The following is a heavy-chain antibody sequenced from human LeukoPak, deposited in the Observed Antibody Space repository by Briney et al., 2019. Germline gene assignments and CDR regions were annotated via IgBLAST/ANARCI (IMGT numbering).Heavy chain of an antibody. CDR1: GGSISSSSYY. V-gene: IGHV4-39*01. D-gene: IGHD1-26*01. Sequence: PSETLSLTCTASGGSISSSSYYWGWIRQPPGKGLEWIASMYNSGSTYYNPSLKSRVTIYVDTSKNQFSLKLSSVTAADTAVYYCAMLSSGSYGGGLYNWFDPWGQGILVTVSS. J-gene: IGHJ5*02. CDR3: AMLSSGSYGGGLYNWFDP. CDR2: MYNSGST.